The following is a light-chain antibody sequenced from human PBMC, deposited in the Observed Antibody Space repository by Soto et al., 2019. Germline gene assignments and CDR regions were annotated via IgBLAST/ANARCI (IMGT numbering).Light chain of an antibody. V-gene: IGLV1-44*01. CDR2: SNN. Sequence: QSVLTRPPSASGTPGQRVTISCSGSSSNIGSKTVNWYQQVPGTAPKLLIYSNNQRPSGVPDRFSGSKSGASASLAISGLQSEDEADYYCAAWDHSLQGWVFGGGTKLTVL. CDR1: SSNIGSKT. CDR3: AAWDHSLQGWV. J-gene: IGLJ3*02.